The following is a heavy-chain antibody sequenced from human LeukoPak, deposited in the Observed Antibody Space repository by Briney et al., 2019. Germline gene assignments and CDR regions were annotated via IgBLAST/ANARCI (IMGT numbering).Heavy chain of an antibody. J-gene: IGHJ6*03. CDR3: TTVKRGWSYNPREYYYYYMDV. D-gene: IGHD1-26*01. CDR2: IKSKTDGGTT. Sequence: PGGSLRLSCAVSGFTFSNAWVSWVRQSPGKGLEWVGRIKSKTDGGTTDYAAPVQGRFTISRDDSKNTLYLQINSLKTEDTAVYYCTTVKRGWSYNPREYYYYYMDVWGKGTTVTVSS. V-gene: IGHV3-15*01. CDR1: GFTFSNAW.